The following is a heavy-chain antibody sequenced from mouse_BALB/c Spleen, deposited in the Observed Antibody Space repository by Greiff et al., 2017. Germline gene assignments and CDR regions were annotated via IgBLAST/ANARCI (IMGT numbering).Heavy chain of an antibody. CDR1: GFSLTSYG. CDR2: IWAGGST. D-gene: IGHD1-1*01. CDR3: AREGGGSSSFAY. V-gene: IGHV2-9*02. J-gene: IGHJ3*01. Sequence: VKLVESGPGLVAPSQSLSITCTVSGFSLTSYGVHWVRQPPGKGLEWLGVIWAGGSTNYNSALMSRLSISKDNSKSQVFLKMNSLQTDDTAMYYCAREGGGSSSFAYWGQGTLVTVSA.